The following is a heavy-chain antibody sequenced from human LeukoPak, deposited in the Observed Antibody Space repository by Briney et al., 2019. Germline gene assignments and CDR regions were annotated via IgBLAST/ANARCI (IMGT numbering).Heavy chain of an antibody. D-gene: IGHD6-6*01. CDR2: IYYSGST. J-gene: IGHJ4*02. CDR3: VSGGAARLYYFDY. CDR1: GGSTSSYY. V-gene: IGHV4-59*01. Sequence: SETLSLTCTVSGGSTSSYYWSWIRQPPGKGLEWIGYIYYSGSTNYNPSLKSRVTISVDTSKNQFSLKLSSVTAADTAVYYCVSGGAARLYYFDYWGQGTLVTVSS.